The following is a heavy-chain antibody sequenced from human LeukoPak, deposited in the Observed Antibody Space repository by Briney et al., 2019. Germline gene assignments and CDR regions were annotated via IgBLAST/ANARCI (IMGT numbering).Heavy chain of an antibody. CDR3: ARVRDLWFGDFDY. J-gene: IGHJ4*02. CDR2: IIPIFGTA. V-gene: IGHV1-69*06. Sequence: GASVKVSCKASGGTFSSYAISWVRQAPGQGLEWMGGIIPIFGTANYAQKFQGRVTITADKSTSTAYMELSSLRSEDTAVYYCARVRDLWFGDFDYWGQGTMVTVSS. CDR1: GGTFSSYA. D-gene: IGHD3-10*01.